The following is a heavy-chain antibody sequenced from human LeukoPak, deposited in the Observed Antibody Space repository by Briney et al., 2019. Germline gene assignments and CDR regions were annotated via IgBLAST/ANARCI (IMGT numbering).Heavy chain of an antibody. CDR2: IYPGDSDT. CDR1: GYSFASYW. Sequence: GESLKISCKGSGYSFASYWIGWVRQMPGKGLEWMGIIYPGDSDTRYSPSFQGQVTISADKSISTAYLQWSSLKALDTAMYYCARRHCSSTSCYDFDYWGQGTLVTVSS. D-gene: IGHD2-2*01. CDR3: ARRHCSSTSCYDFDY. V-gene: IGHV5-51*01. J-gene: IGHJ4*02.